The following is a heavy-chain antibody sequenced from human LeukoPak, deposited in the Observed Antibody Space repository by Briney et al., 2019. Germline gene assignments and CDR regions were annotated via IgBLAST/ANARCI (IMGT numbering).Heavy chain of an antibody. CDR3: ATRIVGATKGSDY. J-gene: IGHJ4*02. D-gene: IGHD1-26*01. CDR1: GFTFSSYA. V-gene: IGHV3-23*01. CDR2: ISGSGGST. Sequence: SGGSLRLSCAASGFTFSSYAMSWVRQAPGKGLEWVSAISGSGGSTYYADSVKGRFTISRDNSKNTLYLQMNSLRAEDTAVYYCATRIVGATKGSDYWGQGTLVTVSS.